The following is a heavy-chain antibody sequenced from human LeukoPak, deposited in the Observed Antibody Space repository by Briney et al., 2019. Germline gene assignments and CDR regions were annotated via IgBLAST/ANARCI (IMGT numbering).Heavy chain of an antibody. CDR2: IIPIFGTA. CDR1: GGTFSSYA. J-gene: IGHJ1*01. V-gene: IGHV1-69*13. D-gene: IGHD4-17*01. Sequence: SVKVSCKASGGTFSSYAISWVRQAPGQGLEWMGGIIPIFGTANYAQKFQGRVTITANESTSTAYMELSSLRSEDTAVYYCAGSTVTRLAEYFQHWGQGTLVTVSS. CDR3: AGSTVTRLAEYFQH.